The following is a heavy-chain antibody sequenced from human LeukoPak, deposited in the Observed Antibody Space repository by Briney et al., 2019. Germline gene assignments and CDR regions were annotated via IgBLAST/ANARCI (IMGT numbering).Heavy chain of an antibody. CDR1: GGSISSGGYY. D-gene: IGHD5-24*01. Sequence: SETLSLTCTVSGGSISSGGYYWSWIRQHPGKGLEWIGYIYYSGSTNYNPSLKSRVTISVDTSKNRFSLKLSSVTAADTAVYYCAREWYGYNDYWGQGTLVTVSS. J-gene: IGHJ4*02. V-gene: IGHV4-61*08. CDR2: IYYSGST. CDR3: AREWYGYNDY.